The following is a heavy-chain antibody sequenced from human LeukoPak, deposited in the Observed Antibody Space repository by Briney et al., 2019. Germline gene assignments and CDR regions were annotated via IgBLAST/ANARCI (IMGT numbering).Heavy chain of an antibody. CDR3: ARERTTLIVVVNDAFVI. Sequence: SETLSLTCTVSGGSISSYYWSWIRQPPGKGLEWIGYIYYSGSTNYNPSLKSRVTISVDTSKNQFSQKLSSVTAADTAVYYCARERTTLIVVVNDAFVIWGQGTMVTVSS. CDR2: IYYSGST. J-gene: IGHJ3*02. CDR1: GGSISSYY. D-gene: IGHD3-22*01. V-gene: IGHV4-59*01.